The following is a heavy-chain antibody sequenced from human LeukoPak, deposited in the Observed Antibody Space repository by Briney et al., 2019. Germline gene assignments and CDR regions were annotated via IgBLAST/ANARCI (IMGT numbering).Heavy chain of an antibody. Sequence: SETLSLTCTVSGGSISSSNYFWGWIRQPPGKGLEWIGSIYYSGSTYYNPFLKSRVTISVDTSKNQFSLNLNSVTAADTAVYYCARLSSSWILDYWGQGTLVTVSS. CDR3: ARLSSSWILDY. J-gene: IGHJ4*02. CDR1: GGSISSSNYF. D-gene: IGHD6-13*01. V-gene: IGHV4-39*01. CDR2: IYYSGST.